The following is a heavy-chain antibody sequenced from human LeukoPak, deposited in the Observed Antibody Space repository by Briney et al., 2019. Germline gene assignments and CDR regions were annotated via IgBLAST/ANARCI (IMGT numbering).Heavy chain of an antibody. D-gene: IGHD6-19*01. Sequence: GGSLSLSCAASRFTFDDYGMHWVRKAPGQGMERVSGSSWNSGSISYADSVKGRFTISRDNAKNSLYLQMNSLRAEDTALYYCAKEPGPYSSGPVGYWGQGTLVTVSS. CDR2: SSWNSGSI. V-gene: IGHV3-9*01. J-gene: IGHJ4*02. CDR3: AKEPGPYSSGPVGY. CDR1: RFTFDDYG.